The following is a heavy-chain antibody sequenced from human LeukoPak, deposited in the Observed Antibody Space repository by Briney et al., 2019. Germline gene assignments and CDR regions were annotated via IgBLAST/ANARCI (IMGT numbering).Heavy chain of an antibody. V-gene: IGHV3-7*01. Sequence: GGSLRLSCTASGFTFSSYWMSWVRQAPGKGLEWVANIKQDGSEKDYVDSVKGRFTISRDNVQNSLYLQMQCLRHEDTDVYYCARYCGGDCYGMDVWGQGTTVTVYS. J-gene: IGHJ6*01. CDR2: IKQDGSEK. CDR3: ARYCGGDCYGMDV. CDR1: GFTFSSYW. D-gene: IGHD2-21*01.